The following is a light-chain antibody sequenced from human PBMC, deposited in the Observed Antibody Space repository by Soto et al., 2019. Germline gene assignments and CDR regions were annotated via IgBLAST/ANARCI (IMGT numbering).Light chain of an antibody. CDR2: EGS. CDR1: SSDVGSYNV. Sequence: QSALTQPASVSGSPGQSITISCTGTSSDVGSYNVVSWYQQHPGKAPKLMIYEGSKRPSGVSNRFSGSKSGNTASLTISGLKAEDEADYYCCSYVGSSTLLFGGGTKVTVL. CDR3: CSYVGSSTLL. V-gene: IGLV2-23*01. J-gene: IGLJ2*01.